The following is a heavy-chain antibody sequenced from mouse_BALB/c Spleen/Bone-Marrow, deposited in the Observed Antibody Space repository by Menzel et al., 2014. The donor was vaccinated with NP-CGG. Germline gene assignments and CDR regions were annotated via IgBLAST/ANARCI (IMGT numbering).Heavy chain of an antibody. D-gene: IGHD2-1*01. Sequence: EVKLMESGAELVRSGASVKLSCTASGFNIKDYYMHWVKQRPEQGLEWIGWIDPENGDTEYAPKFQGKATMTADTSSNTAYLQFSSLTSEDTAVYYCNAAIYYGNYFDVWGAGTTVTVSS. J-gene: IGHJ1*01. CDR3: NAAIYYGNYFDV. V-gene: IGHV14-4*02. CDR2: IDPENGDT. CDR1: GFNIKDYY.